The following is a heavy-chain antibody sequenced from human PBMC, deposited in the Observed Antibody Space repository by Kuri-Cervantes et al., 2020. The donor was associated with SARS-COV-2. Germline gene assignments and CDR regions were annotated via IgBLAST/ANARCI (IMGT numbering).Heavy chain of an antibody. CDR1: GYTFTGYY. CDR3: AREKGGCSGGSCFYFDY. D-gene: IGHD2-15*01. V-gene: IGHV1-46*01. J-gene: IGHJ4*02. Sequence: ASVKVSCKASGYTFTGYYMHWVRQAPGQGLEWMGWINPSGGSTSYAQKFQGRVTMTRDTSTSTVYMELSSLRSEDTAVYYCAREKGGCSGGSCFYFDYWGQGTLVTVSS. CDR2: INPSGGST.